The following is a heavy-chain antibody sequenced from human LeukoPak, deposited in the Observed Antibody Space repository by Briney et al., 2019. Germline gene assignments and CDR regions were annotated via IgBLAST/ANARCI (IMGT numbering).Heavy chain of an antibody. V-gene: IGHV3-23*01. Sequence: GGSLRLSCAASGFTFTTYAMSWVRQAPGKGLEWVSVISGSGASTYSADSVKGRFTISRDNSKNTLYLQMNSLRAEDTALYYCAKERGHSYGTFDHWGQGTLVTVSS. J-gene: IGHJ4*02. CDR3: AKERGHSYGTFDH. D-gene: IGHD5-18*01. CDR2: ISGSGAST. CDR1: GFTFTTYA.